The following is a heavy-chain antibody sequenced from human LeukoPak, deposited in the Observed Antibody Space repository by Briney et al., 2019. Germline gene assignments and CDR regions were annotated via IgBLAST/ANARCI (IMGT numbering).Heavy chain of an antibody. V-gene: IGHV3-21*01. J-gene: IGHJ6*02. D-gene: IGHD3-3*02. Sequence: GGSLRLSCAASGFTFRSYSMNWVRQAPGKGLEWVSSISSSSSYIYYADSVKGRFTISRDNAKNSLYLQMNSLRAEDTAVYYCARDPPIYQGISSYYYGMDVWGQGTTVTVSS. CDR1: GFTFRSYS. CDR2: ISSSSSYI. CDR3: ARDPPIYQGISSYYYGMDV.